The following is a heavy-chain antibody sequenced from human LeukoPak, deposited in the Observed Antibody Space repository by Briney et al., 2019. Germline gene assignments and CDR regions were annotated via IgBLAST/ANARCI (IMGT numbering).Heavy chain of an antibody. V-gene: IGHV4-31*03. D-gene: IGHD3-10*01. CDR1: GGSISNGGYY. Sequence: SSQTLSLTCTVSGGSISNGGYYWSWIRQHPGKGLEWIGYIYYSGSTYYNPSLKSRVTISVDTSKNQFSLKLSSVTAADTAVYYCARGHGVLYYFDYWVQGTLVTVSS. J-gene: IGHJ4*02. CDR3: ARGHGVLYYFDY. CDR2: IYYSGST.